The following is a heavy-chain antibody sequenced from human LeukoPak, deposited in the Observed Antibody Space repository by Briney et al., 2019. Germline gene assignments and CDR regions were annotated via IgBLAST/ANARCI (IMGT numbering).Heavy chain of an antibody. J-gene: IGHJ4*02. CDR2: IYYSGST. D-gene: IGHD6-6*01. V-gene: IGHV4-59*01. CDR3: ARGARPDY. CDR1: GGSISSYY. Sequence: SETLPLTCTVSGGSISSYYWSWIRQPPGKGLEWIGYIYYSGSTNYNPSLKSRVTISVDTSKNQFSLKLSSVTAADTAVYYCARGARPDYWGQGTLVTVSS.